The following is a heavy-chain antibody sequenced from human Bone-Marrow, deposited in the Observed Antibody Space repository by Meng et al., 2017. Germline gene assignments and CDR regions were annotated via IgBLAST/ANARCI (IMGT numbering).Heavy chain of an antibody. Sequence: QITLKESGPTLVKPTQTLTLTCTFSWFSLSTSGVGVGWIRQPPGKALEWLALIYWDDDKRYSPSLKNRLTITKDTSKNQVVLTMTYMDPVDTATYYCTRQGSSSYFEYYFDYWGQGTLVTVSS. CDR2: IYWDDDK. CDR3: TRQGSSSYFEYYFDY. V-gene: IGHV2-5*02. CDR1: WFSLSTSGVG. J-gene: IGHJ4*02. D-gene: IGHD3-3*01.